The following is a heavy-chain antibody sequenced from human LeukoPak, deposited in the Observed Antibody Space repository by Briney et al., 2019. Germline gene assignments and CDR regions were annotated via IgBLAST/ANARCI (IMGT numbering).Heavy chain of an antibody. CDR2: IYYSGST. CDR1: GGSISSGDYY. D-gene: IGHD3-3*01. Sequence: SQTLSLTCTVSGGSISSGDYYWSWIRQPPGKGLEWIGYIYYSGSTYYNPSLKSRVTISVDTSKNQFSLKLSSVTAADTAVYYCAREDRDFWSGNDASDIWGQGTMVTVSS. CDR3: AREDRDFWSGNDASDI. V-gene: IGHV4-30-4*08. J-gene: IGHJ3*02.